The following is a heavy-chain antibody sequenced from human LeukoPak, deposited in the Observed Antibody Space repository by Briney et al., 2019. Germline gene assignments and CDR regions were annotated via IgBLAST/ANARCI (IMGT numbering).Heavy chain of an antibody. CDR2: IYYSEST. Sequence: PSEALSLTCTVSGGSISSYYWSWIRQPPGKGLEWIGYIYYSESTNYNPSPKSRVTISVDTSKNQFSLKLSSVTAADTAVYYCARTRSPYGGNWYFDLWGRGTLVTVSS. CDR3: ARTRSPYGGNWYFDL. J-gene: IGHJ2*01. CDR1: GGSISSYY. V-gene: IGHV4-59*01. D-gene: IGHD4-23*01.